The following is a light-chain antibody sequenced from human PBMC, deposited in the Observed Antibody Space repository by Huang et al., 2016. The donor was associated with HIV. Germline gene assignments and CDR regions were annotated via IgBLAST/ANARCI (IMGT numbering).Light chain of an antibody. CDR1: QNVGSS. CDR3: QQYKNWPPLT. V-gene: IGKV3-15*01. J-gene: IGKJ4*01. CDR2: GAS. Sequence: EVVMTQSPATLSASPGERATLPCRASQNVGSSLAWYQQRPGQAPRLLIFGASTRATGVPPRFGGSGSGTQFTLIISSLQSEDFAIYYCQQYKNWPPLTFGGGTKVEIK.